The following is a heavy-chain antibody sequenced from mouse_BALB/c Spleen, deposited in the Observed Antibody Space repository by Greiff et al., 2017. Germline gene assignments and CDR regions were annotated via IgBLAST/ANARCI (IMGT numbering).Heavy chain of an antibody. V-gene: IGHV1-54*01. Sequence: QVQLQQSGAELVRPGTSVKVSCKASGYAFTNYLIEWVKQRPGQGLEWIGVINPGSGGTNYNEKFKGKATLTADKSSSTAYMQLSSLTSDDSAVYFCARDYGKDYAMDYWGQGTSVTVSS. D-gene: IGHD1-1*01. CDR1: GYAFTNYL. J-gene: IGHJ4*01. CDR3: ARDYGKDYAMDY. CDR2: INPGSGGT.